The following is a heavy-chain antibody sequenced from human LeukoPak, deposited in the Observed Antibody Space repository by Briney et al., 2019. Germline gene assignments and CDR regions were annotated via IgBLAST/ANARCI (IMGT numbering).Heavy chain of an antibody. CDR2: IKQDGTET. Sequence: PGGSLRLSCTASGFIFSNYWMSCIRQAPGRGLEWVASIKQDGTETHYVDSVKGRFTISKDNAKNSLYLQLDSLRVEDTAVYYCAREDHSNYQSWGQGILVTVSS. J-gene: IGHJ5*02. V-gene: IGHV3-7*03. CDR1: GFIFSNYW. CDR3: AREDHSNYQS. D-gene: IGHD4-11*01.